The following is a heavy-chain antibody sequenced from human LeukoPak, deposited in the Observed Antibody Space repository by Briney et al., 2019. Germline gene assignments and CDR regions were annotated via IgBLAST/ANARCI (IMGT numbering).Heavy chain of an antibody. CDR3: ATYCGGDCYSPLDAFDN. Sequence: GGSLRLSCVVSEFAFSSYWVTWVRQAPGKGLEGVANIKQDGSARYYADSVKGRFTISRDNAKNSLYLQMNSLRAEDTAMYYCATYCGGDCYSPLDAFDNWGQGTMVTVSS. CDR1: EFAFSSYW. J-gene: IGHJ3*02. V-gene: IGHV3-7*05. CDR2: IKQDGSAR. D-gene: IGHD2-21*02.